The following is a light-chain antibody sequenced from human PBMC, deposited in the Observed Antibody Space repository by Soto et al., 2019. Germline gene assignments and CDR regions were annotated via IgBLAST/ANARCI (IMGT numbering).Light chain of an antibody. V-gene: IGKV2-30*01. Sequence: DAVLTQSPLSLPVTLGQPASISCRSSQSLVYSDGNMYLNWFHQRPGQSPRRLIYNVSNRESGVPERFSGSGSGTDFTLEISRVEAEDVGVYYCLQDAHWPWTVGQGTKVEIK. CDR2: NVS. CDR3: LQDAHWPWT. CDR1: QSLVYSDGNMY. J-gene: IGKJ1*01.